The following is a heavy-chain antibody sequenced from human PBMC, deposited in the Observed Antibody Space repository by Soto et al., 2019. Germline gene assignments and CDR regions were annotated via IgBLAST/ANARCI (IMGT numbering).Heavy chain of an antibody. CDR3: ASHYDMWSGYPFPVDY. J-gene: IGHJ4*02. V-gene: IGHV3-11*01. Sequence: GGSLRLSCAASGYNISDYYMSWIRQDPGKGLEWISYIDTSGTKIYYADSVKGRFTITRDNAKNSLYLEMNSLRDEDTAVYYCASHYDMWSGYPFPVDYWGQGTLVTVSS. CDR2: IDTSGTKI. D-gene: IGHD3-3*01. CDR1: GYNISDYY.